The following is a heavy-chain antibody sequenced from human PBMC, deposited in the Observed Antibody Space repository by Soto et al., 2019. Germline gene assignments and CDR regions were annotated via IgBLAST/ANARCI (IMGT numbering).Heavy chain of an antibody. J-gene: IGHJ4*02. D-gene: IGHD3-22*01. CDR1: GGSISSGDYY. CDR3: ARGFAAPLITMIVVAALDY. Sequence: SETLSLTCTVSGGSISSGDYYWSWIRQPPGKGLEWIGYIYYSGSTYYNPSLKSRVTISVDTSKNQFSLKLSSVTAADTAVYYCARGFAAPLITMIVVAALDYWGQGTLVTVSS. V-gene: IGHV4-30-4*01. CDR2: IYYSGST.